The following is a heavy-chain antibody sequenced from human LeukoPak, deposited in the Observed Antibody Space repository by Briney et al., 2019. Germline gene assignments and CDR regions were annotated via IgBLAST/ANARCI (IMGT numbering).Heavy chain of an antibody. CDR3: ARAAFLDFWSGYPVPPTYYYYYMDV. D-gene: IGHD3-3*01. Sequence: SVKVSCKASGGTFSSYAISWVRQAPGQGLEWMGGIIPIFGTANYAQKFQGRVTITADKSTSTAYMELSSLRSEDTAVYYCARAAFLDFWSGYPVPPTYYYYYMDVWGKGTTVTVSS. CDR1: GGTFSSYA. J-gene: IGHJ6*03. V-gene: IGHV1-69*06. CDR2: IIPIFGTA.